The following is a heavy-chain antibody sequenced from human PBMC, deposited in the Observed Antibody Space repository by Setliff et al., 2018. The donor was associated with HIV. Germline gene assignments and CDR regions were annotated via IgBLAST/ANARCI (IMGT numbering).Heavy chain of an antibody. D-gene: IGHD6-13*01. CDR3: ARVGGRGGSSWYLGTKMGRKYGMDV. Sequence: SETLSLTCTIHGGSVSGHYWSWIRQPPGKGLEWIGSIYYSGSTYYNPSLKSRVTISVDTSKNQFSLKLSSVTAADAAVYYCARVGGRGGSSWYLGTKMGRKYGMDVWGQGTTVTVSS. V-gene: IGHV4-39*01. J-gene: IGHJ6*02. CDR2: IYYSGST. CDR1: GGSVSGHY.